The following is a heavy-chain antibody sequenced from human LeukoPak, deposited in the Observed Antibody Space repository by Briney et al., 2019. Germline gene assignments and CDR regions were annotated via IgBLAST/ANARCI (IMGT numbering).Heavy chain of an antibody. D-gene: IGHD1-26*01. J-gene: IGHJ5*02. CDR2: IYYSGST. Sequence: SETLSLTCTVSGGFISSSSYYWGWIRQPPGKGLEWIGSIYYSGSTYYNPSLKSRVTISVDTSKNQFSLKLSSVTAADTAVYYCARDRYSGSYSAWFDPWGQGTLVTVSS. CDR3: ARDRYSGSYSAWFDP. CDR1: GGFISSSSYY. V-gene: IGHV4-39*07.